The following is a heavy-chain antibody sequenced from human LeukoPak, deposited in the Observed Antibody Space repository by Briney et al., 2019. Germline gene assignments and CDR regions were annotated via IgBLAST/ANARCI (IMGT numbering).Heavy chain of an antibody. D-gene: IGHD3-22*01. V-gene: IGHV1-18*01. CDR2: ISAYNGNT. Sequence: GASVKVSCKASGYTFTSYGISWVRQAPGQGLEWMGWISAYNGNTNYAQKLQGRVTMTTDTSTSTAYMELRSLRSDDTAVYYCARANVHYYDSSGYPNYWGQGTLVTVSS. CDR1: GYTFTSYG. J-gene: IGHJ4*02. CDR3: ARANVHYYDSSGYPNY.